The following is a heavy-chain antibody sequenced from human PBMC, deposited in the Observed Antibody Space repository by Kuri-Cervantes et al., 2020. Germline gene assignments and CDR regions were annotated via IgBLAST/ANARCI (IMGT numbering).Heavy chain of an antibody. D-gene: IGHD3-3*01. Sequence: GGSLRLSCAASGFTFSSYWVNWVRQAPGKGLEWVAVIWYDGSNKYYADSVKGRFTISRDNSKNTLYLQMNSLRAEDTAVYYCARGLRFLEWLSPSYYYYYMDVWGKGTTVTVSS. CDR1: GFTFSSYW. CDR2: IWYDGSNK. J-gene: IGHJ6*03. CDR3: ARGLRFLEWLSPSYYYYYMDV. V-gene: IGHV3-33*08.